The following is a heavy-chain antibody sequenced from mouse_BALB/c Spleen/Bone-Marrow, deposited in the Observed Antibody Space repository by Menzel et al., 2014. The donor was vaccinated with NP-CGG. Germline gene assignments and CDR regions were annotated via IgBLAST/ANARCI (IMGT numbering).Heavy chain of an antibody. D-gene: IGHD1-1*01. CDR3: ARGYYYGSTYYYAMDY. CDR2: ICAGGST. V-gene: IGHV2-9*02. Sequence: VQLVESGPGLVSPSQSLSITCTVSGFSLTSYGVHWVRQPPGKGLEWLGVICAGGSTNYNSALMSRLSISKDNSKSXVFLKMNSLQTDDTAMYYCARGYYYGSTYYYAMDYWGQGTSVTVSS. CDR1: GFSLTSYG. J-gene: IGHJ4*01.